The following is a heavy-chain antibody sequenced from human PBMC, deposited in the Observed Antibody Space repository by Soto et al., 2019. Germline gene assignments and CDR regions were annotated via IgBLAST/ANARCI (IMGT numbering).Heavy chain of an antibody. CDR2: IGGSGDST. CDR3: ERGGYSNYWYLDS. V-gene: IGHV3-23*01. CDR1: GFTFRFYA. Sequence: GSLRLSCAASGFTFRFYAMSWVRQAPGKGLEWVSAIGGSGDSTHYVESVKGRFTISRDSSTNTLYLQMSSLRGEDTAVYFCERGGYSNYWYLDSWGQGTLVTVSS. J-gene: IGHJ5*01. D-gene: IGHD5-12*01.